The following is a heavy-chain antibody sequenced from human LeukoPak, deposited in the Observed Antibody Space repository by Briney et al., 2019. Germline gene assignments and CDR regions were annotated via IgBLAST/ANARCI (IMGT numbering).Heavy chain of an antibody. CDR1: GFTFSSYW. D-gene: IGHD3-16*01. CDR2: ISSDGTIT. J-gene: IGHJ4*02. CDR3: ARGSHYGDY. Sequence: PGGSLRLSCAASGFTFSSYWMHWVRQAPGKGLVWVSLISSDGTITSYAGSVKGRFTISRDNAKNTLYLQMNSLRAEDTAVYYCARGSHYGDYWGQGTLVTVSS. V-gene: IGHV3-74*01.